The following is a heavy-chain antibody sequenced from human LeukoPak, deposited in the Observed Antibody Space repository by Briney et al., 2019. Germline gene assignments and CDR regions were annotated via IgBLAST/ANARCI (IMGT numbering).Heavy chain of an antibody. CDR2: FDPEDGET. CDR3: ARDSIAPPHLRNIVVVPAAIKYYYYGMDV. V-gene: IGHV1-24*01. Sequence: ASVKVSCKVSGYTLTELSMHWVRQAPGKGLEWMGGFDPEDGETIYAQKFQGRVTMTEDTSTDTAYMELSSLRSEDTAVYYCARDSIAPPHLRNIVVVPAAIKYYYYGMDVWGQGTTVTVSS. J-gene: IGHJ6*02. CDR1: GYTLTELS. D-gene: IGHD2-2*01.